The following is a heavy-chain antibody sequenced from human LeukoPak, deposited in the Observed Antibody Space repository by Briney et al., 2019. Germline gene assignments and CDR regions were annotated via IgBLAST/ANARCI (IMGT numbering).Heavy chain of an antibody. CDR3: ARVVAAYYGMDV. CDR1: GFTVSSNY. V-gene: IGHV3-66*01. Sequence: PGGSLRVSCAASGFTVSSNYMSWVRQAPGNGLEWVSVIYSGGSTYYADSVKGRFTISRDNSKNTLYLQMNSLRAEDTAVYYCARVVAAYYGMDVWGQGTTVTVSS. CDR2: IYSGGST. D-gene: IGHD2-15*01. J-gene: IGHJ6*02.